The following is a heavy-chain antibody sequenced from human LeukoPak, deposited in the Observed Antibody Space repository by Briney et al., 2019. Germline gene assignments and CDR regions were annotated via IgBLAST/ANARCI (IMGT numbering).Heavy chain of an antibody. CDR3: ARDQRGYSGYDYIGRFDY. Sequence: PGGSLRLSCAASGFTFSSYEMNWVRQAPGKGPEWVSYISSSGSTIYYADSVKGRFTISRDNAKNSLYLQMNSLRAEDTAVYYCARDQRGYSGYDYIGRFDYWGQGTLVTVSS. J-gene: IGHJ4*02. V-gene: IGHV3-48*03. D-gene: IGHD5-12*01. CDR1: GFTFSSYE. CDR2: ISSSGSTI.